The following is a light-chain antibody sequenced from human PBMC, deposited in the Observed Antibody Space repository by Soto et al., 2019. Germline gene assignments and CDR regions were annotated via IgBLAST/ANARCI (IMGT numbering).Light chain of an antibody. CDR2: AAS. V-gene: IGKV1-39*01. CDR3: QQSYSNPRT. J-gene: IGKJ2*01. Sequence: DIQVTQSPSSLSASVGDRVTITCRASQSIANYLNWYQQKPGKAPHLLIYAASSLQSGVPSRFSGSGSGTDITLTISSLQQEDFATYYWQQSYSNPRTFGQGTKLKIE. CDR1: QSIANY.